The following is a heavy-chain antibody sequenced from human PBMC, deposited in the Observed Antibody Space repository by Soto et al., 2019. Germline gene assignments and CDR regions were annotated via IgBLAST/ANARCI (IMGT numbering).Heavy chain of an antibody. CDR3: ARGDYVRNIDY. Sequence: PSETLSLTCTVSGGSISSYYWSWIRQPPGKGLEWIGYIYYSGSTNYNPSLKSRVTISVDTSKNQFSLKLSSVTAADTAVYYCARGDYVRNIDYWGQGTLVTVSS. D-gene: IGHD4-17*01. CDR2: IYYSGST. CDR1: GGSISSYY. V-gene: IGHV4-59*01. J-gene: IGHJ4*02.